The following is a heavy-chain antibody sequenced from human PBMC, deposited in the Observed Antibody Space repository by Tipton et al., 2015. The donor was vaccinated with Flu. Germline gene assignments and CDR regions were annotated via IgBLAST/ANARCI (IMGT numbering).Heavy chain of an antibody. Sequence: SLRLSCAASGFTFSGYAMNWVRQAPGQGLEWVSGIGDSGGGIYYADSVKGRFSISRDNSNNTLYLQMNGLRADDTAVYYCAKPLGQTVSHTYGLDVWGQGTTVTVAS. CDR3: AKPLGQTVSHTYGLDV. J-gene: IGHJ6*02. D-gene: IGHD4-11*01. CDR2: IGDSGGGI. CDR1: GFTFSGYA. V-gene: IGHV3-23*01.